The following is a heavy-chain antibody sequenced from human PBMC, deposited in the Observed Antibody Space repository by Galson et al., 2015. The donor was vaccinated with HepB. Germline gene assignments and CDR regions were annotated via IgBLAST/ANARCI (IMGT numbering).Heavy chain of an antibody. D-gene: IGHD3-10*01. V-gene: IGHV6-1*01. J-gene: IGHJ3*02. Sequence: CAISGDSVSSNSAAWNWIRQSPSRGLEWLGRTYYRSKWYNDYAVSVKSQITINPDTSKNQFSLQLNSVTPEDTAVYYCARDTYYYGSGSYYTRVDAFDIWGQGTMVTVSS. CDR1: GDSVSSNSAA. CDR3: ARDTYYYGSGSYYTRVDAFDI. CDR2: TYYRSKWYN.